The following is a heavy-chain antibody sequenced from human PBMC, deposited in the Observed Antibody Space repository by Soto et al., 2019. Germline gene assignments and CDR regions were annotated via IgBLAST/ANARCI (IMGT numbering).Heavy chain of an antibody. CDR1: GFTFSSYW. V-gene: IGHV3-74*01. CDR2: INSDGSST. CDR3: AGENTIFGVVIIQWFDP. J-gene: IGHJ5*02. Sequence: GGSLRLSCAASGFTFSSYWMHWVRQAPGKGLVWVSRINSDGSSTSYADSVKGRFTISRDNAKNTLYLQMNSLRAEDTAVYYCAGENTIFGVVIIQWFDPWGQGTLVTVSS. D-gene: IGHD3-3*01.